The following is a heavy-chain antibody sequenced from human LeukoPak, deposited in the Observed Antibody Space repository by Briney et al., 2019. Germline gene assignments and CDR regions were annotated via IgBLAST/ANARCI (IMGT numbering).Heavy chain of an antibody. CDR3: ARGGYSYGYRVSFDY. V-gene: IGHV1-2*02. Sequence: RASVKVSCKASGYTFTGYYMHWVRQAPGQGLEWMGWINPNSGGTNYAQKFQGRVTMTRDTSISTAYMELSRLRSDDTAVYYCARGGYSYGYRVSFDYWGQGTLVTVSS. D-gene: IGHD5-18*01. CDR1: GYTFTGYY. CDR2: INPNSGGT. J-gene: IGHJ4*02.